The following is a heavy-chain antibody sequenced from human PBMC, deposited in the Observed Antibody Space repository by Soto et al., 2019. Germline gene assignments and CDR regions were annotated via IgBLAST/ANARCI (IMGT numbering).Heavy chain of an antibody. CDR2: INPSGGGT. CDR3: ARVLPTAIYKGLFDY. V-gene: IGHV1-46*01. CDR1: GYTFTSYY. D-gene: IGHD2-2*02. J-gene: IGHJ4*02. Sequence: ASVKVSCKASGYTFTSYYLQWVRQAPGQGLEWMGVINPSGGGTKYAQKFQGRVTMTKDTSTSTVYMDLSSLRSEDTAVYYCARVLPTAIYKGLFDYWGQGTLVTVSS.